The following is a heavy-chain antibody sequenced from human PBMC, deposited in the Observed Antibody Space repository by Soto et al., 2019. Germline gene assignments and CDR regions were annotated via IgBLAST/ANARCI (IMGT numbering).Heavy chain of an antibody. V-gene: IGHV3-74*01. J-gene: IGHJ4*02. CDR3: AKAACSAGSCYPYCFED. Sequence: GGSLRLSCAASGFSFSSYWMHWVRQAPGKGLVWVSRINSDGSSTNHADSVKGRFTISRDNAKNTLSLHMNSLRAEDTAVYYCAKAACSAGSCYPYCFEDWGRGTLVSVSS. CDR2: INSDGSST. D-gene: IGHD2-15*01. CDR1: GFSFSSYW.